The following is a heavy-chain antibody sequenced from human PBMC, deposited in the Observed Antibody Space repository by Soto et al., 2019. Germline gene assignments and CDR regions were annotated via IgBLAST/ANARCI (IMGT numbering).Heavy chain of an antibody. Sequence: GGSLRLSCAASGFTFSDYYMSWIRQAPGKGLEWVSYISSSGSTIYYADSVKGRFTISRDNAKNSLYLQMNSLRAEDTAVYYCARSYYDILTGYYYRGNYFDYWGQGTLVTVSS. CDR1: GFTFSDYY. D-gene: IGHD3-9*01. CDR2: ISSSGSTI. CDR3: ARSYYDILTGYYYRGNYFDY. J-gene: IGHJ4*02. V-gene: IGHV3-11*01.